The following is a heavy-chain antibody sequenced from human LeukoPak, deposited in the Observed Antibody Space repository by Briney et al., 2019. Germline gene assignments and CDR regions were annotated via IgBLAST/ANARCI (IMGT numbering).Heavy chain of an antibody. Sequence: GGSLRLSCAASGFTFSSYEMNWVRQAPGKGLEWVSYISTSSSSKYYADSVKGRFTISRDNAKNSLDLQMNGLRVGDTAVYYCARNRDYGDPFDIWGQGTMVTVSS. CDR3: ARNRDYGDPFDI. CDR2: ISTSSSSK. D-gene: IGHD4-17*01. V-gene: IGHV3-48*03. J-gene: IGHJ3*02. CDR1: GFTFSSYE.